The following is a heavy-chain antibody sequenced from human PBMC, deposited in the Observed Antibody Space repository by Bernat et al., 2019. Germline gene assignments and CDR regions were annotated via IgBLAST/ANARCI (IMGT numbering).Heavy chain of an antibody. CDR1: GFTFSSYS. Sequence: EVQLVESGGGLVKPGGSLRLSCAASGFTFSSYSMNWVRQAPGKGLEWVSSISSSSSYIYYADSVKGRFTISRDNAKNSLYLQMNSLRAEDTAVYYCARSMEDYSWGSPFWCDPWGQGTLVTVSS. J-gene: IGHJ5*02. CDR3: ARSMEDYSWGSPFWCDP. D-gene: IGHD3-16*01. CDR2: ISSSSSYI. V-gene: IGHV3-21*01.